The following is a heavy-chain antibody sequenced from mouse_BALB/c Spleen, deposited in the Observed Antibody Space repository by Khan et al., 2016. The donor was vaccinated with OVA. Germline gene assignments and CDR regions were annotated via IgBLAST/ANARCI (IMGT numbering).Heavy chain of an antibody. D-gene: IGHD2-14*01. CDR1: GYTFTSYT. J-gene: IGHJ3*01. V-gene: IGHV1-4*01. CDR2: INPSNGYT. Sequence: QVQLQQSGAELARPGASVKMSCKASGYTFTSYTIHWIKKRPGQGLDWIGYINPSNGYTNYNQKFKDKATLTTAKSSTTAYLQLSSLTSDDSAVYNCVRDGAYHRNDGWFAYWGQGTLVTVSA. CDR3: VRDGAYHRNDGWFAY.